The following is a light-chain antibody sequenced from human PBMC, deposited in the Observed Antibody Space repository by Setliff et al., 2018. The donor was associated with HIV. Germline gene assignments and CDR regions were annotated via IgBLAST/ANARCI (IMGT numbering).Light chain of an antibody. CDR3: SSYTTSSTKNV. CDR1: SSDVGFYNR. CDR2: EVS. Sequence: QSALTQPPSVSGSPGQSVTISCTGTSSDVGFYNRVSWYQQPPGTAPKLMISEVSNRPSGVPDRFSGSKSGNTASLTISGLRAEDEADYYCSSYTTSSTKNVFGTGTKVTVL. J-gene: IGLJ1*01. V-gene: IGLV2-18*02.